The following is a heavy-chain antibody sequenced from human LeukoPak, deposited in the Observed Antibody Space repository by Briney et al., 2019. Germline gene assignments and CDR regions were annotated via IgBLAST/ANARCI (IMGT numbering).Heavy chain of an antibody. V-gene: IGHV3-9*01. CDR1: GFTFDDYA. D-gene: IGHD5-18*01. CDR2: ISWNSANI. Sequence: PGGSLRLSCAASGFTFDDYAMHWVRLAPGKALEWVSGISWNSANIDYADSVKGRFTISRDNAKNSLFLLMNSLITEDTALYYCAKGNWMGYGYFDYWGQGTLVTVSS. CDR3: AKGNWMGYGYFDY. J-gene: IGHJ4*02.